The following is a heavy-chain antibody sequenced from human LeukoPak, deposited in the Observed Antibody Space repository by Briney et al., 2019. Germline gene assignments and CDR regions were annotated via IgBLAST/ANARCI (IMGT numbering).Heavy chain of an antibody. Sequence: KASETLSLTCAVYGGSFSGYYGSWIRQPPGKGLEWIGEINHSGSTNYNPSLKSRVTISVDTSKNQFSLKLSSATAADTAVYYGARGGPIAVWGQGTLVTVSS. V-gene: IGHV4-34*01. CDR2: INHSGST. J-gene: IGHJ4*02. CDR3: ARGGPIAV. D-gene: IGHD6-19*01. CDR1: GGSFSGYY.